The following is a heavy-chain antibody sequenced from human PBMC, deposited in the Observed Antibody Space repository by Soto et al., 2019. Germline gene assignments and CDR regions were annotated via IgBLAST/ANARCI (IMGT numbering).Heavy chain of an antibody. CDR1: GGSISSYY. V-gene: IGHV4-59*08. Sequence: TLSLTCTVSGGSISSYYWSWIRQPPGKGLEWIGYIYYSGSTNYNPSLKSRVTISVDTSKNQFSLKLSSVTAADPAVYYCAGGATSGFGGLWFDPWGQGTLVTVSS. CDR2: IYYSGST. J-gene: IGHJ5*02. CDR3: AGGATSGFGGLWFDP. D-gene: IGHD3-10*01.